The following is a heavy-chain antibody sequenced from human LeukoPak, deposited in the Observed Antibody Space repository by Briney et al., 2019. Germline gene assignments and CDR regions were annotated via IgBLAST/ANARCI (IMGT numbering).Heavy chain of an antibody. CDR3: ARPSDRNFDY. J-gene: IGHJ4*02. Sequence: ASVKVSCKASGGTFSSYAISWVRQAPGQGLEWMGRINPNSGGTNYAQKFQGRVTMTRDTSISTAYMELSSLRSDDTAVYYCARPSDRNFDYWGQGTLVTVSS. V-gene: IGHV1-2*06. CDR1: GGTFSSYA. CDR2: INPNSGGT.